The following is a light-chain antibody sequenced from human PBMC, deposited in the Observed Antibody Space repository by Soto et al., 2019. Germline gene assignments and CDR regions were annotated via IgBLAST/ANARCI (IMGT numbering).Light chain of an antibody. Sequence: IVLTQSPATLSVSPGESPTLSCRASQSVSSYLAWYQQKPGQAPRLLIYDASNRATGIPARVSGSGSGTEFTLTITSLEPEDFAVYYCQHRSNWPLTFGGGTKVDI. J-gene: IGKJ4*01. CDR2: DAS. CDR1: QSVSSY. V-gene: IGKV3-11*01. CDR3: QHRSNWPLT.